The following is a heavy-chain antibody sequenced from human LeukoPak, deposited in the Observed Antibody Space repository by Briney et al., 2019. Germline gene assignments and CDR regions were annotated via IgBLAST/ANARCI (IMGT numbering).Heavy chain of an antibody. J-gene: IGHJ4*02. CDR3: AKDSSGYLEYFDY. CDR2: ISGDGGST. CDR1: GFNFDDYA. V-gene: IGHV3-43*02. Sequence: PGGSLRLSCAASGFNFDDYAMHWVRQAPGKGLEWVSIISGDGGSTYYADSVKGRFTISRDNSKNSLYLQMNSLRTEDTALYYCAKDSSGYLEYFDYWGQGTLVTVSS. D-gene: IGHD3-22*01.